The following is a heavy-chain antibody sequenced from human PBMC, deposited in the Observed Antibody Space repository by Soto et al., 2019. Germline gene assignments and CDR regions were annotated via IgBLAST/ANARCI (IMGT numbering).Heavy chain of an antibody. CDR2: INGGNGNT. D-gene: IGHD5-12*01. CDR1: GNTVPNYA. V-gene: IGHV1-3*01. J-gene: IGHJ4*02. Sequence: QVQLVQSGAELKKPGASVKVSCKASGNTVPNYAIHWVRQAPGQRLEWMGWINGGNGNTYYSEHFQGRVTFTRDTSTGTVYMQLSSLTSEDTAVYYCARDDSGFSGRHCIDYFNYWGQGALVTVSS. CDR3: ARDDSGFSGRHCIDYFNY.